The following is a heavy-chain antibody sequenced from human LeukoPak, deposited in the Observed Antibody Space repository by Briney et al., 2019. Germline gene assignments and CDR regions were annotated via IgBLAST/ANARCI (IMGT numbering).Heavy chain of an antibody. CDR2: INGDGSNT. V-gene: IGHV3-74*03. CDR3: ASERGYRYYYGMDI. D-gene: IGHD5-18*01. Sequence: AGGSLRLSCAASGFTFSSHWMHWVRQAPGKGLVWVSRINGDGSNTTYADSVKGRFTISRDNAKNTLYLQMNSLRAEDTAVYYCASERGYRYYYGMDIWGQGTTVTVSS. CDR1: GFTFSSHW. J-gene: IGHJ6*02.